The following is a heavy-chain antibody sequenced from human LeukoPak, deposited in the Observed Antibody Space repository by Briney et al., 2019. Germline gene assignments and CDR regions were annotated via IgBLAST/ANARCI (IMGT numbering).Heavy chain of an antibody. V-gene: IGHV3-23*01. CDR2: ISGSGGST. Sequence: PGGTLRLSCAASGFTFSSYGMSWVRQAPGKGLEWVSAISGSGGSTYYADSVKGRFTISRDNSKNTLYLQMNSLRAEDTAVYYCARDKYAYCGGDCLDAFDIWGQGTMVTVSS. D-gene: IGHD2-21*02. CDR1: GFTFSSYG. CDR3: ARDKYAYCGGDCLDAFDI. J-gene: IGHJ3*02.